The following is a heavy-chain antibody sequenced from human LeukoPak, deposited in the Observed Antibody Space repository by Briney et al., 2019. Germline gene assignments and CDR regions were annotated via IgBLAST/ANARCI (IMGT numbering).Heavy chain of an antibody. CDR2: ISYDGSNK. CDR3: ARSYYGSGSYSPVFDY. D-gene: IGHD3-10*01. V-gene: IGHV3-30-3*01. Sequence: GGSLRLSCAASGFTFSSYAMHWVRQAPGKGLEWVAVISYDGSNKYYADSVKGRFTISRDNSKNTLYLQMNSLRAEDTAVYYCARSYYGSGSYSPVFDYWGQGTLVTVSS. CDR1: GFTFSSYA. J-gene: IGHJ4*02.